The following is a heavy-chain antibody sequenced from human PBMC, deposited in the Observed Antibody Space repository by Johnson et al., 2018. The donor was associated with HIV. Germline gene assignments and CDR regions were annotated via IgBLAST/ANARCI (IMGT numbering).Heavy chain of an antibody. CDR3: ASPSSGYSGVKAFDI. Sequence: QVQLVESGGGVVQPGRSLRLSCAASGFIFSTYTIHWVRQAPGKGLEWVAAISYDGNNKNYADSVKGQFTIPRDNAKNSLYLQMNSLRAEDTAVYYCASPSSGYSGVKAFDIWGHGTMVTVSS. J-gene: IGHJ3*02. CDR2: ISYDGNNK. CDR1: GFIFSTYT. D-gene: IGHD3-22*01. V-gene: IGHV3-30-3*01.